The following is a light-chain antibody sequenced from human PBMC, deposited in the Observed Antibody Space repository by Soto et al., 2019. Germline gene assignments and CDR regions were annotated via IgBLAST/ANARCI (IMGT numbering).Light chain of an antibody. CDR3: QQYDSKTT. CDR1: QSISSSY. V-gene: IGKV3-20*01. CDR2: GSS. Sequence: EIVLTQSPGTLSLSPGERATLSCRASQSISSSYLAWYQQKPGQAPRLLIYGSSRRATGMPDRFSASGSGTDFTLTITRLEPEDFAVYYCQQYDSKTTFGQGSRLEIK. J-gene: IGKJ2*01.